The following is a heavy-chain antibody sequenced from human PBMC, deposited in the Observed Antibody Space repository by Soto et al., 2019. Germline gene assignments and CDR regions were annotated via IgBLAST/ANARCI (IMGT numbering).Heavy chain of an antibody. V-gene: IGHV3-15*01. CDR1: GFTFSDAG. CDR3: VTDRGGGMDG. Sequence: EVQLVESGGGMVMPGGSLRLSCAASGFTFSDAGMTWIRQAPGKGLQCVGRIKRKIDGETTDYAAHVKVRFTISRDYSKNTLYLQMNSLKVEDTAMYYCVTDRGGGMDGWGQGTTVTVSS. J-gene: IGHJ6*01. D-gene: IGHD3-10*01. CDR2: IKRKIDGETT.